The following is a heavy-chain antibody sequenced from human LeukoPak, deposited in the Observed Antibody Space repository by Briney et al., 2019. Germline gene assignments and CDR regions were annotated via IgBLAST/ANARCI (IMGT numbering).Heavy chain of an antibody. Sequence: SETLSLTCTVSGGSISSSSHSWSWIRQPPGKGLEWIGEINHSGSTNYNPSLKSRVTISVDTSKNQFSLKLSSVTAADTAVYYCARLFHDILTGYYSRYYYMDVWGKGTTVTISS. CDR2: INHSGST. J-gene: IGHJ6*03. CDR1: GGSISSSSHS. CDR3: ARLFHDILTGYYSRYYYMDV. V-gene: IGHV4-39*07. D-gene: IGHD3-9*01.